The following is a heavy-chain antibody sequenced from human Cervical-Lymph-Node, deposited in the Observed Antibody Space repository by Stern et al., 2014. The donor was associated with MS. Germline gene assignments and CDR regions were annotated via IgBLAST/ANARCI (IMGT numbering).Heavy chain of an antibody. CDR3: TRDGRSSLSEYFQT. Sequence: QLQLQESGPGLVKPSDTPSLTCTVPGGSIGRYYWSWVRQSPGKSLDWVWYIYHNGNPNYNPSLKSRVSMSVDTSKNQFSLNLTSVTAADTAVYYCTRDGRSSLSEYFQTWGQGSLVTVSS. CDR2: IYHNGNP. CDR1: GGSIGRYY. J-gene: IGHJ1*01. V-gene: IGHV4-59*07. D-gene: IGHD6-6*01.